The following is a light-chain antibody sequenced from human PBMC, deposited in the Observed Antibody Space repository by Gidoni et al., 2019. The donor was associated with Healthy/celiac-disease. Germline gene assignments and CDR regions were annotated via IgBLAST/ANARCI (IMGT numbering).Light chain of an antibody. CDR3: QQLRT. CDR1: QGISSY. Sequence: DIQLTQSPSFLSASVGDRVTITCLASQGISSYLAWYQQKPGKAPKLLIYAASTLQSGVPSRFSGSGSGTEFTLTISSLQPEDFATYYCQQLRTFGQGTKLEIK. CDR2: AAS. V-gene: IGKV1-9*01. J-gene: IGKJ2*01.